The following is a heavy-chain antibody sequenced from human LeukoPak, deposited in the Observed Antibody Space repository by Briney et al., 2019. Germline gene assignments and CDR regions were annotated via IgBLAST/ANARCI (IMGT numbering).Heavy chain of an antibody. CDR1: GDSIISSRYY. CDR3: ARYGYSSSWYVSGWFDP. V-gene: IGHV4-61*02. Sequence: SETLSLTCTVSGDSIISSRYYWSWIRQPAGKGLEWIGRIYTSGSTNYNPSLKSRVTMSVDTSKNQFSLKLSSVTAADTAVYYCARYGYSSSWYVSGWFDPWGQGTLVTVSS. J-gene: IGHJ5*02. CDR2: IYTSGST. D-gene: IGHD6-13*01.